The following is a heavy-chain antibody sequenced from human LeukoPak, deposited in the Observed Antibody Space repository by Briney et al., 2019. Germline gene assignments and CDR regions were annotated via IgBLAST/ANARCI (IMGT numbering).Heavy chain of an antibody. CDR3: AIGGSTSPVRLGGQYYFDY. CDR1: VGTFSSYA. CDR2: IIPIFGTA. V-gene: IGHV1-69*06. Sequence: ASVKVSCKASVGTFSSYAISWVRQAPGQGLEWMGRIIPIFGTANYAQKFQGRVTITADKSTSTAYMELSSLRSEDTAVYYFAIGGSTSPVRLGGQYYFDYWGQGTLVTVSS. D-gene: IGHD2-2*01. J-gene: IGHJ4*02.